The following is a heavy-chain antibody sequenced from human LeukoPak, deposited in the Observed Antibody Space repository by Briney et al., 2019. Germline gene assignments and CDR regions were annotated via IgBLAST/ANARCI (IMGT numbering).Heavy chain of an antibody. CDR1: GGSLSIYS. Sequence: PSETLSLTCSVSGGSLSIYSWSWIRQPPGEGLEWVGYISYRGTTKYNPSLTSRVSISVDTSKNQFSLKLSSVTAADTAVYYCAKHFYADVYNHGKNYYSYFIDVWGKGTTVTVSS. CDR2: ISYRGTT. CDR3: AKHFYADVYNHGKNYYSYFIDV. J-gene: IGHJ6*03. D-gene: IGHD5-24*01. V-gene: IGHV4-59*08.